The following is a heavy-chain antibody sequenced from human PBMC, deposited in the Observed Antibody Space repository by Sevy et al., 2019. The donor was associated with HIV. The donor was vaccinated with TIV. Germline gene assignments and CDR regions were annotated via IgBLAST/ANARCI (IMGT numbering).Heavy chain of an antibody. V-gene: IGHV3-74*01. CDR1: GFIFGSYW. D-gene: IGHD3-3*01. J-gene: IGHJ3*02. CDR3: ARDSVTVSGIVLYALDI. CDR2: ISDDGRST. Sequence: GGSLRLSCGASGFIFGSYWMHWVRQVPGKGLEWVSRISDDGRSTTYADSVRGRFTISRDNAKNTLYLQMNGLRADDTAVYYCARDSVTVSGIVLYALDIWGQGTMVTVSS.